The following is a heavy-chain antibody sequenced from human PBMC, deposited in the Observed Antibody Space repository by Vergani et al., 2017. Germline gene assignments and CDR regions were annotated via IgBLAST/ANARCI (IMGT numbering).Heavy chain of an antibody. V-gene: IGHV3-23*01. Sequence: EVQLLESGGGLVQPGGPLRLSCAASGFTFSSYAMSWVRQAPGKGRGWVSAISGSGGSTYYADSVKGRFPISRDTSKITLYLQMNRLRAEDTAVYYCAKDWFGEHLIFDYWGQGTLVTVSS. J-gene: IGHJ4*02. CDR3: AKDWFGEHLIFDY. CDR2: ISGSGGST. CDR1: GFTFSSYA. D-gene: IGHD3-10*01.